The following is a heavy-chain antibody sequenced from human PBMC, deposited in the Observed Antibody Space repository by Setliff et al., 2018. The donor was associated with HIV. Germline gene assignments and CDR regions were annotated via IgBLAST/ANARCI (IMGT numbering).Heavy chain of an antibody. Sequence: GESLKISCRTSGYSFATYHINWVRLLPGKGLEWMGTVNPGDSSTRYNPSFQGQVIISADTSVSTTYLQWSTLKASDTAIYYCARQGDYHILTGYYSGPHDAFDIWGQGTMVTVSS. CDR1: GYSFATYH. J-gene: IGHJ3*02. CDR2: VNPGDSST. CDR3: ARQGDYHILTGYYSGPHDAFDI. V-gene: IGHV5-51*01. D-gene: IGHD3-9*01.